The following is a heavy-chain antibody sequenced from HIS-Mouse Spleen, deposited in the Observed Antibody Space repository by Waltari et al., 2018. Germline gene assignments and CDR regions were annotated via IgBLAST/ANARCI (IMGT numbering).Heavy chain of an antibody. Sequence: QVQLQESGPGLVKPSETLSPTFTVSGGPISSYYCSWIRQPPGKGLEWIGYYSGSTNYNPSLKSRVTISVDTSKNQFSLKLSSVTAADTAVYYCARASRDLLLPRYFDLWGRDTLVTVSS. CDR1: GGPISSYY. V-gene: IGHV4-59*01. J-gene: IGHJ2*01. CDR2: YYSGST. CDR3: ARASRDLLLPRYFDL.